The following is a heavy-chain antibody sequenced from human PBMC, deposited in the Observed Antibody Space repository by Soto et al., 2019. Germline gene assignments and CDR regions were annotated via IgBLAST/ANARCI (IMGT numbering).Heavy chain of an antibody. J-gene: IGHJ3*02. CDR2: IYYSGST. V-gene: IGHV4-39*01. D-gene: IGHD7-27*01. Sequence: PSETLSLTCTVSGGSISSSSYYWGWIRQPPGKGLEWIGSIYYSGSTYYNPSLKSRVTISVDTSKNQFSLKLLSVTAADTAVYYCARQVNHWAQSAFDIWRQGPMVTVSS. CDR3: ARQVNHWAQSAFDI. CDR1: GGSISSSSYY.